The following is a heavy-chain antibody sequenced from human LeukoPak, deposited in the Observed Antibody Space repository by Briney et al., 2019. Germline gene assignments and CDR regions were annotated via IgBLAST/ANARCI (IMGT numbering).Heavy chain of an antibody. CDR1: GYTFTSYY. CDR3: ARARGYCSSTSCYLYYYMDV. D-gene: IGHD2-2*01. CDR2: INPSGGST. J-gene: IGHJ6*03. V-gene: IGHV1-46*01. Sequence: ASVKVSCKASGYTFTSYYMHWVRQAPGQGLEWMGIINPSGGSTSYAQKFQGRVTMTRDTSTSTVYVELSSLRSEDTAVYYCARARGYCSSTSCYLYYYMDVWGKGTTVTVSS.